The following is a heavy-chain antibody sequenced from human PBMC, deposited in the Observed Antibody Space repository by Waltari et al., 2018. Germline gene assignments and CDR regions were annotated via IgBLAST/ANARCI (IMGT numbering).Heavy chain of an antibody. Sequence: QVQLQQWGAGLLKPSATLSLTCGVSGESFSGHFWSWIRQPPGKGLEWIGEINRGGASKYNPSLKSRVTISIDTSKSQFSLKLTSVTAADTAVYYCARGRFDFWTGYYSSNYFDPWGPGTLVTVSS. CDR3: ARGRFDFWTGYYSSNYFDP. CDR2: INRGGAS. D-gene: IGHD3-3*01. J-gene: IGHJ5*02. V-gene: IGHV4-34*01. CDR1: GESFSGHF.